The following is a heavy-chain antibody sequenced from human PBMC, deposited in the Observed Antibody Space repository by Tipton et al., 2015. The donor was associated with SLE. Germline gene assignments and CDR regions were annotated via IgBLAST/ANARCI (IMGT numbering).Heavy chain of an antibody. CDR2: IYYSGST. CDR3: ARGNWGSSVYYDYYMDV. Sequence: TLSLTCAVYGGSLRGFYWSWIRQPPGKGLEWIGSIYYSGSTNYNPSLKSRVTISVDTSKNQFSLKVSSVTAADTAVYYCARGNWGSSVYYDYYMDVWGKGTTVTVSS. V-gene: IGHV4-59*01. CDR1: GGSLRGFY. J-gene: IGHJ6*03. D-gene: IGHD7-27*01.